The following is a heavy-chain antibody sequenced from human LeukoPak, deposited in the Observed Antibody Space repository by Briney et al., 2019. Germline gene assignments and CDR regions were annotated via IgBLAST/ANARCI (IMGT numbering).Heavy chain of an antibody. J-gene: IGHJ6*02. CDR1: GGSFSGYY. D-gene: IGHD5-12*01. CDR3: ARLSHSGSGYGLRSPSYGMDV. V-gene: IGHV4-34*01. CDR2: INHSGST. Sequence: SETLSLTCAVYGGSFSGYYWSWIRQPPGKGLEWIGEINHSGSTNYNPSLKSRVTISVDTSKNQFSLKLSSVTAADTAVYYCARLSHSGSGYGLRSPSYGMDVWGQGTTVTVSS.